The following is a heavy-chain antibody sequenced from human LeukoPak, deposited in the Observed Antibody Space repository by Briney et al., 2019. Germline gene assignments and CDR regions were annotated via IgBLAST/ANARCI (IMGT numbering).Heavy chain of an antibody. J-gene: IGHJ3*02. CDR1: GGSISSYY. V-gene: IGHV4-4*07. CDR2: IYTSGTT. Sequence: SETLSLTCTVSGGSISSYYWSWIRQPAGKGLEWIGRIYTSGTTNYNPSLKSRVTISVDTSKNQFSLKLSSVTAADTAVYYCARVLTYYDFWSGHDAFDIWGXXXXXTVXX. CDR3: ARVLTYYDFWSGHDAFDI. D-gene: IGHD3-3*01.